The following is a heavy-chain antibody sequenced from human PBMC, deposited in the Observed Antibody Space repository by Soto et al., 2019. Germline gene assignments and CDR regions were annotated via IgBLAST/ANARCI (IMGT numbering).Heavy chain of an antibody. CDR3: ARYGVGWFGELSSLGMDV. J-gene: IGHJ6*02. D-gene: IGHD3-10*01. Sequence: QLQLQESGPGLVKPSETLSLTCTVSGGSISSSSYYWGWIRQPPGKGLEWIGGIYYSGSTYYNPSLKSRVTISVDTSKNQFARKLSSVTAADTAVYYCARYGVGWFGELSSLGMDVWGQGTTVTVSS. V-gene: IGHV4-39*01. CDR1: GGSISSSSYY. CDR2: IYYSGST.